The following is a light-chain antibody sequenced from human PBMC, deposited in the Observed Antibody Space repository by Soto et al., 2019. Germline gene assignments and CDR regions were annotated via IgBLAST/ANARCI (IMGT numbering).Light chain of an antibody. CDR1: SSNIGAGYD. CDR2: GNT. Sequence: QPVLTQPPSVSGAPGQRVTISCTGSSSNIGAGYDVHWYQQLPGTAPKVFIYGNTNRPSGVPDRFSGSKSGASASLAITGLQAEDEADYYCQSYDSSLSGLVFGGGTKVTVL. V-gene: IGLV1-40*01. J-gene: IGLJ3*02. CDR3: QSYDSSLSGLV.